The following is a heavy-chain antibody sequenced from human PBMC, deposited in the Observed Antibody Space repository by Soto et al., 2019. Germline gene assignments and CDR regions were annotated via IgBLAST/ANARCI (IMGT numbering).Heavy chain of an antibody. CDR1: GYTFTSYG. Sequence: QVPLVQSGAEVKKPGASVKVSCKASGYTFTSYGISWVRQAPGQGLEWMGWNSGYNGNTNYAQKLQGSIPMTINTSTSTAYMELRGLRFDDRSVYDCARRPYNVYGSGSYPFGYWGQGTLVTVSS. CDR3: ARRPYNVYGSGSYPFGY. V-gene: IGHV1-18*01. D-gene: IGHD3-10*01. CDR2: NSGYNGNT. J-gene: IGHJ4*02.